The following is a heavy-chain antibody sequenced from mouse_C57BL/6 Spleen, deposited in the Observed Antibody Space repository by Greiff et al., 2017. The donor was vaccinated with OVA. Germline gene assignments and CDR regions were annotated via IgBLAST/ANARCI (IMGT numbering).Heavy chain of an antibody. CDR1: GYSITSGYY. D-gene: IGHD1-1*01. J-gene: IGHJ2*01. Sequence: EVQRVESGPGLVKPSQSLSLTCSVTGYSITSGYYWNWIRQFPGNKLEWMGYISYDGSNNYNPSLKNRISITRDTSKNQFFLKLNSVTTEDTATYYCARDGTTVVATGFDYWGQGTTLTVSS. V-gene: IGHV3-6*01. CDR2: ISYDGSN. CDR3: ARDGTTVVATGFDY.